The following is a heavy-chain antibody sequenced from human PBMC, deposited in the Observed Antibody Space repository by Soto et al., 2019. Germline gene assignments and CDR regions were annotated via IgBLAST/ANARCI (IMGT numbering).Heavy chain of an antibody. CDR2: IYYSGST. CDR1: GGSISSSSYY. D-gene: IGHD6-6*01. V-gene: IGHV4-39*01. Sequence: SETLSLTCTVSGGSISSSSYYWGWIRQPPGKGLEWIGSIYYSGSTYYNPSPKSRVTISVDTSKNQFSLKLSSVTAADTAVYYCARHLGAARNYYYYGMDVWGQGTTVTVS. CDR3: ARHLGAARNYYYYGMDV. J-gene: IGHJ6*02.